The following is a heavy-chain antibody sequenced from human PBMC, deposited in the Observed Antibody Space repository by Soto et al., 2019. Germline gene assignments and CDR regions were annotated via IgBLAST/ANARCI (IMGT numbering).Heavy chain of an antibody. D-gene: IGHD1-20*01. CDR2: IDYSGTA. Sequence: SETLSLTCTVSSGSISVTNVFWGWFRQPPGKGPEWIGNIDYSGTAYFSPSLATRVTFHVDTSKNQFSLTLYSVTAADTAVYYCARITGRHLDYWGQGILVTVSS. V-gene: IGHV4-39*01. CDR1: SGSISVTNVF. CDR3: ARITGRHLDY. J-gene: IGHJ4*02.